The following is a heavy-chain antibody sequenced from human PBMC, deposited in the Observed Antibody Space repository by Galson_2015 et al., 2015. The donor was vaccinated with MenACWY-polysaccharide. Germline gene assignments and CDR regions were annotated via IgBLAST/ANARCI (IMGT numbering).Heavy chain of an antibody. J-gene: IGHJ4*02. Sequence: SLRLSCAASGFTFSTYWMHWVRQAPGKGLEWVAVVSYDGSDKYYADSVKGRFTISRDNSKNTLYLQMNSLRPEDTAVYYCAREGGRATFGVVVAYFDYWGQGTLVTVSS. CDR1: GFTFSTYW. V-gene: IGHV3-30-3*01. D-gene: IGHD3-3*01. CDR3: AREGGRATFGVVVAYFDY. CDR2: VSYDGSDK.